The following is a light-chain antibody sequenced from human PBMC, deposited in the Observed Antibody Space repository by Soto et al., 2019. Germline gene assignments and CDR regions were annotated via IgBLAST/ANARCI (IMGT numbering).Light chain of an antibody. CDR3: CSFALRSTLI. Sequence: QSVLTQPASVSGSPGQSITISCTGTSSDVGNYNLVSWYQQYPGKAPKLMIYEGGKRPSGVSNRFSGSKSGNTASLTISGLQAEDEADYYCCSFALRSTLIFGGGTKLTVI. J-gene: IGLJ2*01. V-gene: IGLV2-23*01. CDR2: EGG. CDR1: SSDVGNYNL.